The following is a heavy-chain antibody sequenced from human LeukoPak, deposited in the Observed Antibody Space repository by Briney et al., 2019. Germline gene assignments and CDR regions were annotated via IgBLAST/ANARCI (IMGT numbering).Heavy chain of an antibody. CDR2: ISGSGGST. Sequence: GGSLRLSCATSGFTFSSSWMSWVRQAPGKGLEWVSAISGSGGSTYYADSVKGRFTISRDNSKNTLYLQMNSLRAEDTAVYYCAKYSSSWFAPNWFDPWGQGTLVTVSS. CDR1: GFTFSSSW. D-gene: IGHD6-13*01. V-gene: IGHV3-23*01. J-gene: IGHJ5*02. CDR3: AKYSSSWFAPNWFDP.